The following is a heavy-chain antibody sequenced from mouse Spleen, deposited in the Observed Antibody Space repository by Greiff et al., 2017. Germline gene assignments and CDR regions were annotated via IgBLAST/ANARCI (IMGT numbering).Heavy chain of an antibody. D-gene: IGHD1-3*01. CDR2: IGPGSGST. Sequence: QVQLQQSGAELVKPGASVKISCKASGYTFTDYYINWVKQRPGQGLEWIGKIGPGSGSTYYNEKFKGKATLTVDKSSSTAYMQLSSLTSEDSAVYYCAIKRFYAMDYWGQGTSVTVSS. CDR1: GYTFTDYY. V-gene: IGHV1-77*01. J-gene: IGHJ4*01. CDR3: AIKRFYAMDY.